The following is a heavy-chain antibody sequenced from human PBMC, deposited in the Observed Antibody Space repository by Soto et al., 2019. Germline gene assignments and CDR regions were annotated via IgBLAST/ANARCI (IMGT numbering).Heavy chain of an antibody. CDR2: ISSSGSTI. CDR1: GFTFSSYE. CDR3: ASLTPNYDQRSWFDP. D-gene: IGHD3-3*01. Sequence: PGGSLRLSCAASGFTFSSYEMNWVRQAPGKGLEWVSYISSSGSTIYYADSVKGRFTISRDNAKNSLYLQMNSLRAEDTAVYYCASLTPNYDQRSWFDPWGQGTLVTVYS. V-gene: IGHV3-48*03. J-gene: IGHJ5*02.